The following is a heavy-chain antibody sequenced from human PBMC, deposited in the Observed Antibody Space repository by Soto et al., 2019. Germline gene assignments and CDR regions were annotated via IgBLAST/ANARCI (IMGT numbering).Heavy chain of an antibody. Sequence: GESLKISCKGSGYRFTNYWIAWVRQRPGKGLEWMGIIYRSDSDIRYSPSFQGQVTISADKSINTAYLQWSSLKASDSAMYYCARHDANSSPDYWGQGTLVTVSS. V-gene: IGHV5-51*01. CDR1: GYRFTNYW. CDR3: ARHDANSSPDY. D-gene: IGHD6-13*01. J-gene: IGHJ4*02. CDR2: IYRSDSDI.